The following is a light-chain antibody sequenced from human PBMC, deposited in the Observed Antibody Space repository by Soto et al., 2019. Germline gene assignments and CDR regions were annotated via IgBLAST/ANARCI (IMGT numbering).Light chain of an antibody. CDR1: SSDVGSYNL. CDR3: CSYAGSSTPYV. J-gene: IGLJ1*01. Sequence: VLTQPASVSGSPGQSITISCTGTSSDVGSYNLVSWYQQHPGKAPKLMIYEGSKRPSGVSNRFSGSKSGNTASLTISGLQAEDEADYYCCSYAGSSTPYVFGTGTKVTVL. CDR2: EGS. V-gene: IGLV2-23*01.